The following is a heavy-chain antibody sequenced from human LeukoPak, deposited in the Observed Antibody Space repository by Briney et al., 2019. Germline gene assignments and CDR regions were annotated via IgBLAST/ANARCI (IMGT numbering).Heavy chain of an antibody. V-gene: IGHV3-23*01. D-gene: IGHD6-19*01. J-gene: IGHJ4*02. CDR2: VSGSGDNT. CDR3: SKPMQPYSSAWSAPFDY. Sequence: GRSLRLSCAASGFTFSSYDMNWVRQAPGKGLEWVSGVSGSGDNTYYADSVKGRFTISRDNSKSTLYLQMNSLRVEDTAIYYCSKPMQPYSSAWSAPFDYWGQGTLVTVSS. CDR1: GFTFSSYD.